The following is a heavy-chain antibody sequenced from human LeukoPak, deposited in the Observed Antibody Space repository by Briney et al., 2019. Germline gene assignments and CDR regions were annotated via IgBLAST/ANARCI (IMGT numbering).Heavy chain of an antibody. V-gene: IGHV1-69*13. D-gene: IGHD2-15*01. CDR1: GGTFSSYA. Sequence: GASVKVSCKASGGTFSSYAISWVRQAPGQGLEWMGGIIPIFGTANYAQKFQGRVTITADESTSTAYMELSSLRSEDTAVYYCARGRYCSGGSCYSGADYYYYYGMEVWGKGTTVTVSS. CDR2: IIPIFGTA. CDR3: ARGRYCSGGSCYSGADYYYYYGMEV. J-gene: IGHJ6*04.